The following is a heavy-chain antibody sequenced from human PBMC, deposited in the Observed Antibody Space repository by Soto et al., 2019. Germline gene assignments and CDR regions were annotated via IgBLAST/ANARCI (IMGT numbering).Heavy chain of an antibody. Sequence: ASVKVSCKASGYTFTSYYTHWVRQAPGQGLEWMGIINPSGGSTSYAQKFQGRVTMTRDTSTSTVYMELSSLRSEDTAVYYCARGALAYGGNSVPEYWGQGALVTVSS. J-gene: IGHJ4*02. CDR1: GYTFTSYY. CDR2: INPSGGST. V-gene: IGHV1-46*01. D-gene: IGHD4-17*01. CDR3: ARGALAYGGNSVPEY.